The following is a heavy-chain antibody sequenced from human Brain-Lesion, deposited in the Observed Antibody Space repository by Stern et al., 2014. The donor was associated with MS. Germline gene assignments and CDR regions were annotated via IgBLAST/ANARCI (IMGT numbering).Heavy chain of an antibody. V-gene: IGHV4-39*02. J-gene: IGHJ4*02. D-gene: IGHD6-19*01. CDR1: GGSIGRSSYY. Sequence: QLVESGPGLVKPSETLSLTCTVSGGSIGRSSYYWGWIRQPPGKGLEWIGNIFYTGSTFYDPSLKSRVTISVDTSHNPFSLSLTSVTAADTAVYYCARGAGVFDSWGQGTLVTVSP. CDR2: IFYTGST. CDR3: ARGAGVFDS.